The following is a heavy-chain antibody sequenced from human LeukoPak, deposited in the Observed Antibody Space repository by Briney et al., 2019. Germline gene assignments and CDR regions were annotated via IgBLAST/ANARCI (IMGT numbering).Heavy chain of an antibody. CDR2: IIPIFGTA. V-gene: IGHV1-69*01. D-gene: IGHD3-16*01. J-gene: IGHJ5*02. Sequence: SVKVSCKASGGTFSSYAISWVRQAPGQGLEWMGGIIPIFGTANYAQKFQGRVTITADESTSTAYMELRSLRSDDTAVCYCARGGGGTNWFDPWGQGTLVIVSS. CDR3: ARGGGGTNWFDP. CDR1: GGTFSSYA.